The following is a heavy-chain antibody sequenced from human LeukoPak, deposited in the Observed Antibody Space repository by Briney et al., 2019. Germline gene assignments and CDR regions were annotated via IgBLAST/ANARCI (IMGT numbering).Heavy chain of an antibody. V-gene: IGHV3-30-3*01. Sequence: GGSLRLSCAASGFTFSSYAMHWVRQTPSKGLEWVAVISYDGSNKYYADSVKGRFTISRDNSKNTLYLQMNSLRAEDTAVYYCARDPDSYDSSGYHFDYWGQGTLVTVSS. CDR3: ARDPDSYDSSGYHFDY. CDR1: GFTFSSYA. CDR2: ISYDGSNK. D-gene: IGHD3-22*01. J-gene: IGHJ4*02.